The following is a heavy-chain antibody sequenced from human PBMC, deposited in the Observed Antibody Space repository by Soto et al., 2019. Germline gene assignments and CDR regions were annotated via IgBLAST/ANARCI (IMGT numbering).Heavy chain of an antibody. Sequence: GGSLRLSCAASGFTFSSYGMHWVRQAPSKGLEWVAVISYDGSNKYYADSVKGRFTISRDNSKNTLYLQMNSLRAEDTAVYYCAKDPYDFWSGYSDYWGQGTLVTVSS. CDR3: AKDPYDFWSGYSDY. J-gene: IGHJ4*02. CDR2: ISYDGSNK. V-gene: IGHV3-30*18. CDR1: GFTFSSYG. D-gene: IGHD3-3*01.